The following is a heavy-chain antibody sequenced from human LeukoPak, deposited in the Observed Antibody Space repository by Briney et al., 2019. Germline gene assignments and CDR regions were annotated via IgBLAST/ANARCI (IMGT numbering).Heavy chain of an antibody. V-gene: IGHV3-30*18. CDR2: ISYDGSNE. J-gene: IGHJ4*02. D-gene: IGHD4-17*01. CDR3: AKDISTVTTIGFDY. CDR1: GFTFSSYG. Sequence: GGSLRLSCAASGFTFSSYGMHWVRQAPGKGLEWVAVISYDGSNENYADSVKGRFTISRDNAKNSLYLQMNSLRAEDMALYYCAKDISTVTTIGFDYWGQGTLVTVSS.